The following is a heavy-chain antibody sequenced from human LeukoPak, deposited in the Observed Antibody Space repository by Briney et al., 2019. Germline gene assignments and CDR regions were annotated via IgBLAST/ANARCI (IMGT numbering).Heavy chain of an antibody. CDR1: GITVADCA. CDR2: IHWDADKI. V-gene: IGHV3-9*01. J-gene: IGHJ4*02. Sequence: GGSLRLSCAASGITVADCAMHWVRQTPGKGREWVSGIHWDADKIAYAGSVKGRFAISRDNAKNTLYLQMTNLRPEDTASYYCAAHYYGTGTSQSDFWGQGTLVAVS. CDR3: AAHYYGTGTSQSDF. D-gene: IGHD3-10*01.